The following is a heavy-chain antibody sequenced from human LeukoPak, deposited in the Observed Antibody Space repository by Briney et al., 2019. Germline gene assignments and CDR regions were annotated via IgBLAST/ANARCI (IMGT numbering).Heavy chain of an antibody. V-gene: IGHV3-48*03. D-gene: IGHD3-22*01. J-gene: IGHJ4*02. CDR2: ISSSGSTI. Sequence: GGSLRLSCAASGFTFSSYEMNWVRQAPGKGLEWVSYISSSGSTIYYADSVEGRFTISRDNAKNSLYLQMNSLRAEDTAVYYCARETYYYDSSGLFDYWGQGTLVTVSS. CDR1: GFTFSSYE. CDR3: ARETYYYDSSGLFDY.